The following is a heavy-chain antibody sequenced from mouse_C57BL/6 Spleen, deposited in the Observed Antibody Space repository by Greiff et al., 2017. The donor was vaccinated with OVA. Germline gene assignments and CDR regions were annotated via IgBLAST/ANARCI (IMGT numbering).Heavy chain of an antibody. CDR2: IWRGGST. V-gene: IGHV2-5*01. CDR1: GFSLTSYG. J-gene: IGHJ4*01. D-gene: IGHD3-2*02. CDR3: ANPQTAQSYAMDY. Sequence: VQLQESGPGLVQPSQSLSITCTVSGFSLTSYGVHWVRQSPGKGLEWLGVIWRGGSTDYNAAFMSRLSITKDNSKSQVFFKMNSLQADDTAIYYCANPQTAQSYAMDYWGQGTSVTVSS.